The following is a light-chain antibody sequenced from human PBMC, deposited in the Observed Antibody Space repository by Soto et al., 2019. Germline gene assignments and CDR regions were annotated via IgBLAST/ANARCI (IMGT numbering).Light chain of an antibody. J-gene: IGLJ7*01. Sequence: QSALTQPASVSGSAGQSITISCSGTMRDVGAYNLVSWYQQHPGTAPKLIIYEVRNRPSGISSRFSGSRSGNTASLTISGLQSDDEAHYYCATWDDSLNAAVFGGGTQLTVL. V-gene: IGLV2-14*01. CDR3: ATWDDSLNAAV. CDR1: MRDVGAYNL. CDR2: EVR.